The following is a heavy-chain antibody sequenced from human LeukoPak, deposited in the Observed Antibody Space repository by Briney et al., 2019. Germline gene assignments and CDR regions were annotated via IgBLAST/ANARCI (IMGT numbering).Heavy chain of an antibody. V-gene: IGHV1-69*04. D-gene: IGHD2-21*01. CDR3: ARDYCGGDCYYFEYFDY. CDR2: IIPILGIA. Sequence: VKVSCKASGGTFSSYTISWVRQAPGQGLEWMGRIIPILGIANYAQKFQGRVTITADKSTSTGYMELSSLRSEDTAVYYCARDYCGGDCYYFEYFDYWGQGTLVTVSS. J-gene: IGHJ4*02. CDR1: GGTFSSYT.